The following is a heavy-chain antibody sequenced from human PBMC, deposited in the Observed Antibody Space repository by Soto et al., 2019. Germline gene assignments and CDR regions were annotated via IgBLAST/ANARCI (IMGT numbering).Heavy chain of an antibody. CDR2: ISAYDGKT. CDR1: GYNFNIYG. J-gene: IGHJ5*02. D-gene: IGHD3-3*01. Sequence: ASVKVSCKASGYNFNIYGINWVRQAPGQGLELMGLISAYDGKTNYAEKFQGRVTMTTDASTSTAYMELRSLRSDDTAVYYCARHPYEYWTRYWFDPVGQGNLVNVSS. V-gene: IGHV1-18*01. CDR3: ARHPYEYWTRYWFDP.